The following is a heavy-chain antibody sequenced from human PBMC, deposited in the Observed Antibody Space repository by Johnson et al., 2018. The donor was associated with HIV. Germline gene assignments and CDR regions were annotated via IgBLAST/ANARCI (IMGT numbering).Heavy chain of an antibody. CDR3: TSTPPYYYDSGGYMGDSLDI. D-gene: IGHD3-22*01. CDR1: GFAFSGSA. CDR2: IRSKANSYAT. J-gene: IGHJ3*02. V-gene: IGHV3-73*01. Sequence: VQLVESGGGVVQPGGSLKLSCAASGFAFSGSAMHWVRQASGKGLEWVGRIRSKANSYATAYAASVKGRFTISRDDSKDTAYLQMNSLKTEDTAVYYCTSTPPYYYDSGGYMGDSLDIWGQGTMVTVSS.